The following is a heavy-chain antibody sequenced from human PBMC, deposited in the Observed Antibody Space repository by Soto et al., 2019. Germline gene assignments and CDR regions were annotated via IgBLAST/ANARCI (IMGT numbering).Heavy chain of an antibody. D-gene: IGHD3-16*01. V-gene: IGHV2-5*02. CDR3: AHTGGRGIMSV. CDR2: IYWDDDK. CDR1: GFSLSTSRMG. J-gene: IGHJ4*02. Sequence: QITLKESGPTLVKPTQTLTLTCTFSGFSLSTSRMGVGWVRQPPGKALEWLALIYWDDDKRYSPSLKSRRTLTKDTAKHQVVLTVTTMDPVDTATYYCAHTGGRGIMSVWGQGTLVTVSS.